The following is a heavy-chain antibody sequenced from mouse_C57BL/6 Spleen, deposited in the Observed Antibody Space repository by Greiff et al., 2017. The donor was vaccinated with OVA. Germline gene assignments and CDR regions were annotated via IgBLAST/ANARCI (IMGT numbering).Heavy chain of an antibody. CDR1: GFTFSDYG. CDR2: ISNLAYSI. V-gene: IGHV5-15*01. CDR3: ARHPDYAMDY. Sequence: EVKLVESGGGLVQPGGSLKLSCAASGFTFSDYGMAWVRQAPRKGPEWVAFISNLAYSIYYADTVTGRVTISRENAKNTLYLEMSSLRSEDTAMYYCARHPDYAMDYWGQGTSVTVSS. J-gene: IGHJ4*01.